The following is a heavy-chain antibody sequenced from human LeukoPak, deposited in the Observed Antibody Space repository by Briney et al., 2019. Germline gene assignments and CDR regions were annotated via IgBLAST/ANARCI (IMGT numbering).Heavy chain of an antibody. CDR3: ARGFPHYYGSSGYYYGGANWFDP. CDR1: GGSFSGYY. Sequence: SETLSLTCAVYGGSFSGYYWSWIRQPPGKGLEWIGEINHSGSTNYNPSLKSRVTISVDTSKNQFSLKLSSVTAADTAVYYCARGFPHYYGSSGYYYGGANWFDPWGQGTLVTVSS. D-gene: IGHD3-22*01. V-gene: IGHV4-34*01. J-gene: IGHJ5*02. CDR2: INHSGST.